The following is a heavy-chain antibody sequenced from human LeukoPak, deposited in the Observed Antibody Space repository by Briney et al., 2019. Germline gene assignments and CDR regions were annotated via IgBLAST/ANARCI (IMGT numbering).Heavy chain of an antibody. J-gene: IGHJ4*02. Sequence: SQTLSLTCAISGDSVSSNSAAWNWIRQSPSRGLEWLGRTYYRSKWYNDYAVSVKNRITINPDTSKNQFALQLNSVTPEDTAVYYCARAARPFSDSRCFDYWGQGTLVTVSS. V-gene: IGHV6-1*01. D-gene: IGHD3-22*01. CDR2: TYYRSKWYN. CDR1: GDSVSSNSAA. CDR3: ARAARPFSDSRCFDY.